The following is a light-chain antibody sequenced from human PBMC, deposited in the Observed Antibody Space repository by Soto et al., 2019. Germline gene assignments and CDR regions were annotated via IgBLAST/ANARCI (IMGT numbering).Light chain of an antibody. CDR1: QSISSW. CDR2: KAS. V-gene: IGKV1-5*03. J-gene: IGKJ1*01. CDR3: HQYNSYPT. Sequence: DIQMTQSPSTLSASVGDRVTITCRASQSISSWLAWYQQKPGKAPKLLIYKASSLESGVPARFSGSGSGKEFALTISSLQPDDFATYYCHQYNSYPTFGQGTKVEIK.